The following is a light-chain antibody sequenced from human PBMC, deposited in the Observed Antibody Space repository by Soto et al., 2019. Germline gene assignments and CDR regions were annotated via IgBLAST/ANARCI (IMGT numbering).Light chain of an antibody. CDR1: QSVFSS. CDR2: GAA. V-gene: IGKV3-15*01. CDR3: HQYYSALYT. Sequence: EIVMTQSPATLSVSPGDRATLSCRASQSVFSSLAWYQQKPGQAPRLLIYGAATRATGIPARFSGSGSGTEFTLTISSLQSEDVAVYYCHQYYSALYTFGQGTKLEI. J-gene: IGKJ2*01.